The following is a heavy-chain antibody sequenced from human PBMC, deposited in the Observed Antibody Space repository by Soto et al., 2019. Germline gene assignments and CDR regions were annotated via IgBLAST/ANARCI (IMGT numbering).Heavy chain of an antibody. D-gene: IGHD4-4*01. CDR3: ARERVTTVNYYYYYGMDV. Sequence: QVQLVQSGAEVKKPGASVKVSCKASGYTFTSYYMHWVRQAPGQGLEWMGIINPSGGSTSYAQKFQGRVTMTGDRSTSTVYMELSSLRSEDTAVYYCARERVTTVNYYYYYGMDVWGQGTTVTVSS. CDR1: GYTFTSYY. J-gene: IGHJ6*02. V-gene: IGHV1-46*01. CDR2: INPSGGST.